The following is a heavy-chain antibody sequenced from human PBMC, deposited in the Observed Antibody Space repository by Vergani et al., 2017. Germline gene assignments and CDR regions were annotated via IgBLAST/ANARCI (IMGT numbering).Heavy chain of an antibody. J-gene: IGHJ4*02. CDR1: GGTFSSYA. CDR2: IIPIFGTA. CDR3: ARNYYYGSGSYSSFDY. D-gene: IGHD3-10*01. Sequence: QVQLVQSAAEVKKPRSSVTVSCKASGGTFSSYAISWVRQAPGQGIEWRVGIIPIFGTANYAQQFQGRATITADESTSTAYMELSSLRSEDTAVYYCARNYYYGSGSYSSFDYWGQGTLVTVSS. V-gene: IGHV1-69*12.